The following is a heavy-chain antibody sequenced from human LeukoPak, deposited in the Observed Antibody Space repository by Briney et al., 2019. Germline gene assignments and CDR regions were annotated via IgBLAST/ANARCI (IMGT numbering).Heavy chain of an antibody. V-gene: IGHV3-11*01. D-gene: IGHD3-16*02. J-gene: IGHJ3*02. CDR1: GFTFSDYY. CDR3: ARWPYRFDAFDI. CDR2: ISSSGSTI. Sequence: GGSLRLSCAASGFTFSDYYMSWIRQAPGKGLEWVSYISSSGSTIYYADPVKGRFTTSRDNAKNSLYLQMNSLRAEDTAVYYCARWPYRFDAFDIWGQGTMVTVSS.